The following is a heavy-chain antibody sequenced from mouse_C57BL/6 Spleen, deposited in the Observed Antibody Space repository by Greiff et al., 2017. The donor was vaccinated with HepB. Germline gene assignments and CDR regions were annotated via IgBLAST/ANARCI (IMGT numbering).Heavy chain of an antibody. CDR1: GYTFTSYW. V-gene: IGHV1-53*01. Sequence: QVQLQQPGTELVKPGASVKLSCKASGYTFTSYWMHWVKQRPGQGLEWIGNINPSNGGTNYNEKFKSKATLTVDKSSITAYMQLSSLTSEDSAVYYCARWGWGDIVTTVVEDYWGQGTTLTVSS. J-gene: IGHJ2*01. CDR2: INPSNGGT. CDR3: ARWGWGDIVTTVVEDY. D-gene: IGHD1-1*01.